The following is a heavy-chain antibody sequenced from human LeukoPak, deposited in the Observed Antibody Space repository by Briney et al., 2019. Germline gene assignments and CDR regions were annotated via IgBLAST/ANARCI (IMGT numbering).Heavy chain of an antibody. V-gene: IGHV4-34*01. Sequence: SETLSLTCAVYGGPFSSYYWSWIRQPPGKGLEWIGEINHSGSTNYNPSLKSRVTISVDTSKNQFSLKLSSVTAADTAVYYCASQDGHGLGYFDYWGQGTLVTVSS. J-gene: IGHJ4*02. CDR2: INHSGST. CDR1: GGPFSSYY. CDR3: ASQDGHGLGYFDY. D-gene: IGHD3-16*01.